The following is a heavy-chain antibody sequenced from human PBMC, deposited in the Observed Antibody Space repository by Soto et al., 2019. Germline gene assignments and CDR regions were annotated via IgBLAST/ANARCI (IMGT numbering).Heavy chain of an antibody. Sequence: SEALYLSLTGSGGSISRSRYDLGWIRHPPGKGLEWIGSIYYSGSTYYKPSLTSRVTISVDTSKNQFSLKLSSVTAADTAVYYCARNPPLGQLGYYYYGMDVWGQGTTVP. D-gene: IGHD6-6*01. J-gene: IGHJ6*02. CDR1: GGSISRSRYD. CDR2: IYYSGST. V-gene: IGHV4-39*01. CDR3: ARNPPLGQLGYYYYGMDV.